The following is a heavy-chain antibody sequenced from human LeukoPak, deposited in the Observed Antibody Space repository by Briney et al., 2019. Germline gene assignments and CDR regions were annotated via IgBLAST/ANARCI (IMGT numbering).Heavy chain of an antibody. CDR1: GGSISSYY. V-gene: IGHV4-59*01. J-gene: IGHJ4*02. CDR3: ARGVYIAAAQYAY. D-gene: IGHD6-13*01. CDR2: IYYSGTT. Sequence: SETLSLTCTVSGGSISSYYWSWIRQPPGKGLEWIGYIYYSGTTNYNPSLKSRVTISVDTSKNQFSLKLSSATAADTAVYYCARGVYIAAAQYAYWGQGTLVTVSS.